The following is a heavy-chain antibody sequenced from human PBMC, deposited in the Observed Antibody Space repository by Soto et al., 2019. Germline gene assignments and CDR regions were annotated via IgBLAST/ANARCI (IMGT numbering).Heavy chain of an antibody. CDR2: IDHSGST. CDR1: GSSQIGSNW. D-gene: IGHD5-12*01. Sequence: GSSQIGSNWWHWVRQPPGKGLEWIAEIDHSGSTNYNPSLKSRVTISVDKSKNQFSLKLSSVTAADTAMYYCARDQGYGFDYWGQGTLVTVSS. CDR3: ARDQGYGFDY. V-gene: IGHV4-4*02. J-gene: IGHJ4*02.